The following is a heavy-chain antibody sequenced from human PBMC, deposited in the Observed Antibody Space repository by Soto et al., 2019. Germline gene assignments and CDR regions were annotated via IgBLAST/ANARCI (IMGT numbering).Heavy chain of an antibody. V-gene: IGHV3-64*01. J-gene: IGHJ6*02. CDR3: ARSGVVTAIHYYYGMDV. Sequence: GGSLRLSCAASGFTFSSYAMHWVRQAPGKGLEYVSAISSNGGSTYYANSVKGRFTISRDNSKNTLYLQMGSLRAEDMAVYYCARSGVVTAIHYYYGMDVWGQGTTVTVSS. CDR1: GFTFSSYA. D-gene: IGHD2-21*02. CDR2: ISSNGGST.